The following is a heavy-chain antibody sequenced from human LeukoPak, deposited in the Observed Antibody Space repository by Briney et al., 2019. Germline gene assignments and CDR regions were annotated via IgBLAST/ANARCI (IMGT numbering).Heavy chain of an antibody. D-gene: IGHD3-22*01. CDR1: GGSIINYY. CDR3: ARDHYYDSSGYTFRH. V-gene: IGHV4-59*01. CDR2: IYYTGST. Sequence: SETLSLTCTVSGGSIINYYWSWIRQPPGKGLEWIGYIYYTGSTNYSPSLKSRVTISVDTSKNQFSLKLSSVTAADTAVYYCARDHYYDSSGYTFRHWGQGTLVTVSS. J-gene: IGHJ1*01.